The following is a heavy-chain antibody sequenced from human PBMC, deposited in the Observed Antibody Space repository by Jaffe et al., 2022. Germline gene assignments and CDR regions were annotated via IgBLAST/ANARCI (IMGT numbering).Heavy chain of an antibody. J-gene: IGHJ4*02. D-gene: IGHD3-16*01. CDR1: GFTFSSYW. CDR2: IKQDGSEK. V-gene: IGHV3-7*05. Sequence: EVQLVESGGGLVQPGGSLRLSCAASGFTFSSYWMSWVRQAPGKGLEWVANIKQDGSEKYYVDSVKGRFTISRDNAKNSLYLQMNSLRAEDTAVYYCASHPDGGYPDYWGQGTLVTVSS. CDR3: ASHPDGGYPDY.